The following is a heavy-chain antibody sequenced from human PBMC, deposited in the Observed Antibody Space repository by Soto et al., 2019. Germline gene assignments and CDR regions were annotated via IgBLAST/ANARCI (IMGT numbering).Heavy chain of an antibody. Sequence: SETLSLTCTVSGGSISSSSYYWGWIRQPPGKGLEWIGSIYYSGSTYYNPSLKSRVTISVDTSKNQFSLKLSSVTAADTAVYYCARKADDFWSGYHFDYWGQGTVVT. D-gene: IGHD3-3*01. V-gene: IGHV4-39*01. CDR1: GGSISSSSYY. CDR3: ARKADDFWSGYHFDY. J-gene: IGHJ4*02. CDR2: IYYSGST.